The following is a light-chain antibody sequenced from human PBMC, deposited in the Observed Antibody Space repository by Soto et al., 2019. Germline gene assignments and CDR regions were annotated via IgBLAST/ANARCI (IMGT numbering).Light chain of an antibody. CDR1: SSDVGGYNY. Sequence: CVLTQPASVSGSPGQSITISCTGTSSDVGGYNYVSWYQQHPGKAPKLMIYDVSNRPSGVSNRFSGSKPGNTASLTISGPQAEDEADYYCSSYTSSSTLHVFGTGTKVTVL. CDR3: SSYTSSSTLHV. CDR2: DVS. V-gene: IGLV2-14*01. J-gene: IGLJ1*01.